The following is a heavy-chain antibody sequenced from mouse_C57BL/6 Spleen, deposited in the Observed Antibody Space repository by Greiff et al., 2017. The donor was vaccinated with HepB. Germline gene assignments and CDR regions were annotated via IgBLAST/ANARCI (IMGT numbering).Heavy chain of an antibody. Sequence: EVKVVESGGGLVKPGGSLKLSCAASGFTFSSYAMSWVRQTPEKRLEWVATISDGGSYTYYPDNVKGRFTISRDNAKNNLYLQMSHLKSEDTAMYYCARDHYYGSSYDYAMDYWGQGTSVTVSS. CDR3: ARDHYYGSSYDYAMDY. CDR2: ISDGGSYT. J-gene: IGHJ4*01. D-gene: IGHD1-1*01. CDR1: GFTFSSYA. V-gene: IGHV5-4*01.